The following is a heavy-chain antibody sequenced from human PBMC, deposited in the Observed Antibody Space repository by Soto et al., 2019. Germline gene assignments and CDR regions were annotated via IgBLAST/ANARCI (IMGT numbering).Heavy chain of an antibody. CDR1: GFSFSTSS. CDR2: ISGSSDYR. V-gene: IGHV3-21*01. D-gene: IGHD3-10*01. Sequence: EVQLVESGGGLVKPGGSLRLSCAGSGFSFSTSSMNWVRQAPGKELEWVSAISGSSDYRYYADSVKGRFTISRDNAKNSLFRHINRLRVEDTAVYHCAGDPRYYGSGSYYPFDFWVQGTLVTVSS. CDR3: AGDPRYYGSGSYYPFDF. J-gene: IGHJ4*02.